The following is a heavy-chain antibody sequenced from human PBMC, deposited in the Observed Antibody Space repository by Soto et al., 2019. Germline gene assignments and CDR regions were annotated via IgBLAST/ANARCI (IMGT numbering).Heavy chain of an antibody. CDR2: VYHTERI. Sequence: QVQLKESGPGLVKPSGTLSLSCAVSGGSIKTDNWWSWVRQSPGKGLEWIGEVYHTERINYNPSPQGRLSISIATSQNQFSPHLISVTAADTGVYFCARNHYHSVSESLGTVSGFDSWGQGTLVTVSS. J-gene: IGHJ4*02. CDR1: GGSIKTDNW. CDR3: ARNHYHSVSESLGTVSGFDS. D-gene: IGHD3-3*01. V-gene: IGHV4-4*02.